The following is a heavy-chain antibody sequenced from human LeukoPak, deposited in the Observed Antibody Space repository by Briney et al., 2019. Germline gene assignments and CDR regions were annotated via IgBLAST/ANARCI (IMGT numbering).Heavy chain of an antibody. J-gene: IGHJ3*02. CDR3: ARVADDYSNYRPAFDI. D-gene: IGHD4-11*01. Sequence: GGSLRLSCAASGFTFSSYSMNWVRQAPGKGLEWVSSISSSSSYIYYADSVKGRFTISRDNSKNTLYLQMNSLRAEDTAVYYCARVADDYSNYRPAFDIWGQGTMVTVSS. CDR1: GFTFSSYS. V-gene: IGHV3-21*04. CDR2: ISSSSSYI.